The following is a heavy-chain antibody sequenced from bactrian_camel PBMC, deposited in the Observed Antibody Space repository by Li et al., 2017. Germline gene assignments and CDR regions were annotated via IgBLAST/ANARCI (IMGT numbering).Heavy chain of an antibody. J-gene: IGHJ4*01. D-gene: IGHD7*01. CDR2: IDSDGSV. CDR3: AAKRTNWCGRLLGPDEYDY. Sequence: HVQLVESGGGSVQAGGSLRLSCEVSLTGYRLASYCMGWFRQGVGTEREGVAVIDSDGSVNYADSVTGRFTISRDNRENTLYLLMNSLKPEDTAIYYCAAKRTNWCGRLLGPDEYDYWGQGTQVTVS. V-gene: IGHV3S55*01. CDR1: GYRLASYC.